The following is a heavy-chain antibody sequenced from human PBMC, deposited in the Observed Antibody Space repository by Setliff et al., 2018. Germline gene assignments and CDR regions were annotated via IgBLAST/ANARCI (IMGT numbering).Heavy chain of an antibody. V-gene: IGHV4-61*02. Sequence: LSLTCTVSGGSISSDSHYWGWIRQPAGKGLEWIGRIYISGSTIYNPSLKSRVTMSVDTSKNHLSLNLSSVTAADTAVYYCARAHTWSLPNDNSGYPGWFDPWGQGTLVTVSS. J-gene: IGHJ5*02. CDR2: IYISGST. D-gene: IGHD3-22*01. CDR3: ARAHTWSLPNDNSGYPGWFDP. CDR1: GGSISSDSHY.